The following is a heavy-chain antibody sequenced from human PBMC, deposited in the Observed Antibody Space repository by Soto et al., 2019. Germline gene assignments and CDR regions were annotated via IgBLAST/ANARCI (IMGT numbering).Heavy chain of an antibody. CDR1: GFTFSSYS. J-gene: IGHJ6*04. CDR3: ASSITIFTRDV. D-gene: IGHD3-9*01. CDR2: ISSSSSYI. Sequence: EVQLVESGGGLVKPGGSLRLSCAASGFTFSSYSMNWVRQAPGKGLEWVSSISSSSSYIYYADSVKGRFTISRDNAKNSLYLQMNSLRAEDTAVYYCASSITIFTRDVWGKGTTVTVSS. V-gene: IGHV3-21*01.